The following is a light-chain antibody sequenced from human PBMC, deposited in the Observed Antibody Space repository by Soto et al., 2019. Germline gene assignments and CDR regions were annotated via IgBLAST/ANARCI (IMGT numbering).Light chain of an antibody. CDR2: DVS. CDR1: ISDVGAYNY. Sequence: QSVLTQPASVSGSPGQSITISCTGTISDVGAYNYVSWYQQHPGTAPKLMVYDVSNRPSGVSYRFSGSKSGNTASLTISGLQAEDEADYYCSSYTGSSTVIFGGGTKLTDL. J-gene: IGLJ2*01. V-gene: IGLV2-14*01. CDR3: SSYTGSSTVI.